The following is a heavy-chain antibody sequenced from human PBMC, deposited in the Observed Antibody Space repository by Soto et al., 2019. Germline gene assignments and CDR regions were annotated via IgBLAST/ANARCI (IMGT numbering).Heavy chain of an antibody. CDR1: GFTFSSYG. J-gene: IGHJ6*02. CDR3: AKDRGTMVRGVLRAYYYYGMDV. Sequence: QPGGSLRLSCAASGFTFSSYGMHWVRQAPGKGLEWVAVISYDGSNKYYADSVKGRFTISRDNSKNTLYLQMNSLRAEDTAVYYCAKDRGTMVRGVLRAYYYYGMDVWGQGTTVTVAS. D-gene: IGHD3-10*01. CDR2: ISYDGSNK. V-gene: IGHV3-30*18.